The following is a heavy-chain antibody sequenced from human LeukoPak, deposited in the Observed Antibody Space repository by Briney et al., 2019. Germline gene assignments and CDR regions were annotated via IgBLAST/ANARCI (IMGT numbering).Heavy chain of an antibody. J-gene: IGHJ4*02. V-gene: IGHV4-59*01. D-gene: IGHD3-3*01. CDR2: IYYSGST. CDR1: GGSIRSYY. Sequence: SETLSLTCTVSGGSIRSYYWSWIRQPPGKGLEWIGYIYYSGSTNYNPSLKSRVTMSVDTSKNQFSLKLTSVTAADTAVYYCARYDFNKYFDYWGQGTLVTVSS. CDR3: ARYDFNKYFDY.